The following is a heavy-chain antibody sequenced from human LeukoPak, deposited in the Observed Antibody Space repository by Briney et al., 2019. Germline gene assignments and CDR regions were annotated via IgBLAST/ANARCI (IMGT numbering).Heavy chain of an antibody. J-gene: IGHJ6*03. CDR2: IIPIFGTA. CDR3: AREAFACSSTSCYYYYMGV. CDR1: GGTFSSYA. D-gene: IGHD2-2*01. V-gene: IGHV1-69*05. Sequence: VASVKVSCKASGGTFSSYAISWVRQAPGQGLEWMGGIIPIFGTANYAQKFQGRVTITTDESTSTAYMELSSLRSEDTAVYYCAREAFACSSTSCYYYYMGVWGKGTTVTVSS.